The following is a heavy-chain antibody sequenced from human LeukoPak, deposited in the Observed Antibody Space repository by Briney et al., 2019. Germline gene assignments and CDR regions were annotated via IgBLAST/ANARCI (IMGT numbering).Heavy chain of an antibody. CDR3: ARDYVTMVRGVSVSYYYYMDV. CDR2: INPNSGGT. CDR1: GNTFTGYY. Sequence: ASVKVSCKASGNTFTGYYMHWVRQAPGQGLEWMGWINPNSGGTNYAQKFQGRVTMTRDTSISTAYMELSRLRSDDTAVYYCARDYVTMVRGVSVSYYYYMDVWGKGTTVTISS. V-gene: IGHV1-2*02. D-gene: IGHD3-10*01. J-gene: IGHJ6*03.